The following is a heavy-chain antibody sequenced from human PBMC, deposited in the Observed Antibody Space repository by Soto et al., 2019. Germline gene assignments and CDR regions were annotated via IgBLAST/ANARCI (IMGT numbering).Heavy chain of an antibody. Sequence: SETLSLTCTVSGGPISSSSYYWGWIRQPPGKGLEWIGSIYYSGSTYYNPSLQRRITISVDTSNNHFSLKLSSVSAAYTAMTYCARGGSYRGSYYYYFDYCGQRPLVTVSS. V-gene: IGHV4-39*02. CDR1: GGPISSSSYY. J-gene: IGHJ4*02. CDR3: ARGGSYRGSYYYYFDY. CDR2: IYYSGST. D-gene: IGHD1-26*01.